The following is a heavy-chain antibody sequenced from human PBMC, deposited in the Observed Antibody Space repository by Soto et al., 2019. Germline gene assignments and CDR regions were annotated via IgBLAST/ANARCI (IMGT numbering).Heavy chain of an antibody. CDR3: ARVVEVATISYYYYGMDV. CDR2: IIPIFGTA. J-gene: IGHJ6*02. D-gene: IGHD5-12*01. Sequence: QVQLVQSGAEVKKPGSSVKVSCKASGGTFSSYAISWVRQAPGQGLEWMGGIIPIFGTANYAQKFQGRVTITADESTSTAYMELSSLTSEDTAVYYCARVVEVATISYYYYGMDVLGQGTTVTVSS. V-gene: IGHV1-69*01. CDR1: GGTFSSYA.